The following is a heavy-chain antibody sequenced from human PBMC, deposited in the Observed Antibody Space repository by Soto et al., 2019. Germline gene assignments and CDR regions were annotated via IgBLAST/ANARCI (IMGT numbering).Heavy chain of an antibody. CDR1: GGTFSSYT. CDR2: IIPILDMA. J-gene: IGHJ4*02. Sequence: QVQLVQSGAEVKKPGSSVKVSCKASGGTFSSYTISWVRQAPGQGLEWMGRIIPILDMADYAQKFQGRVTITADKSTSTAYMELSSLRSEDTAVYYWAKQNDAYSPFDYWGEGTLLTVSS. CDR3: AKQNDAYSPFDY. D-gene: IGHD4-4*01. V-gene: IGHV1-69*02.